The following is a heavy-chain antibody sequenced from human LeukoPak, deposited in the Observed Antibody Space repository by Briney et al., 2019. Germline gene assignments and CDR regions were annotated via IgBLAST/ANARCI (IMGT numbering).Heavy chain of an antibody. D-gene: IGHD3-9*01. V-gene: IGHV4-39*01. Sequence: SETLSLTCTVSGGSISSSSYYWGWIRQPPGKGLEWIGSIYYSGSTYYNPSLKSRATISVDTSKNQFSLKLSSVTAADTAVYYCARDYYDILTGYYNAEDYWGQGTLVTVSS. CDR2: IYYSGST. CDR3: ARDYYDILTGYYNAEDY. CDR1: GGSISSSSYY. J-gene: IGHJ4*02.